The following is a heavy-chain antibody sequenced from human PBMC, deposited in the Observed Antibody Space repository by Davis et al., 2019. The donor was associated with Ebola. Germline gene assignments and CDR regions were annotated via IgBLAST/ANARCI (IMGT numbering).Heavy chain of an antibody. CDR1: GFTFRSYG. V-gene: IGHV3-30*02. J-gene: IGHJ4*02. D-gene: IGHD3-9*01. CDR3: ARSYHDILTGYYY. CDR2: IRYDGINT. Sequence: GESLKISCAASGFTFRSYGMHWVRQAPGKGLEWVAFIRYDGINTYYADSVKGRFTISRDNSKNTLYLQMNSLRAEDTAVYYCARSYHDILTGYYYWGQGTLVTVSS.